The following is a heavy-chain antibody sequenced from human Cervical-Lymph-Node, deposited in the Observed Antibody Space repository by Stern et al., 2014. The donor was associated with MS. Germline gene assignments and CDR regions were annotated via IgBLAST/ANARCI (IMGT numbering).Heavy chain of an antibody. CDR3: ARGNWNYEGMGY. D-gene: IGHD1-7*01. CDR2: IWYDGNNK. J-gene: IGHJ4*02. Sequence: VQLVESGGGVVQPGRSLRLSCAASGFTFSNYGMHWVRQAPGKGLEWLADIWYDGNNKYYADPVKGRFTISRDNSKNTLFLQMSSLTAEDTALYYCARGNWNYEGMGYWGQGTLVTVSS. CDR1: GFTFSNYG. V-gene: IGHV3-33*01.